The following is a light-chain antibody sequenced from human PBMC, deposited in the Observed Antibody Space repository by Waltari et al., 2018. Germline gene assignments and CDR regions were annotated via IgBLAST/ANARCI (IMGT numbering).Light chain of an antibody. CDR3: AAWDDSLIGPV. Sequence: QSVLTQSPSTSGTPGQKVTISCSGSSSNIGSNPVNWYQQLPGTAPKLLIYGNKQRPSGVPDRFSGSKSGTSASLAISGLQSEDEADYYCAAWDDSLIGPVFGGGTKLTVL. V-gene: IGLV1-44*01. CDR2: GNK. J-gene: IGLJ3*02. CDR1: SSNIGSNP.